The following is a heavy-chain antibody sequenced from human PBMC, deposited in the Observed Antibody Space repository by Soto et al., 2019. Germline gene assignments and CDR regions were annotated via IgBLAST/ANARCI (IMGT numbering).Heavy chain of an antibody. J-gene: IGHJ4*02. CDR3: STGLLRYIATDY. Sequence: WIRQPPGKGLEWVGRITSKTEDVTTDYAAPVKGRFTISRDDSKNTLYLQTNSLKTEDTAVYYCSTGLLRYIATDYWGQGALVTVSS. V-gene: IGHV3-15*07. CDR2: ITSKTEDVTT. D-gene: IGHD3-9*01.